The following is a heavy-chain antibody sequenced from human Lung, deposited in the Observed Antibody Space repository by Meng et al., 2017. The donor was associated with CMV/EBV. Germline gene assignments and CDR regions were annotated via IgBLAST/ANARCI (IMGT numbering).Heavy chain of an antibody. CDR1: GFTFSSYW. J-gene: IGHJ3*02. CDR2: INSDGSST. Sequence: GGSLRLSCAASGFTFSSYWMHWVRQAPGKGLVWVSRINSDGSSTSYADSVKGRFTISRDNAKNTLYLQMNSLRAEDTAVYYCAREQPNSDAVDIWGQGTMVXVSS. CDR3: AREQPNSDAVDI. V-gene: IGHV3-74*01. D-gene: IGHD4-23*01.